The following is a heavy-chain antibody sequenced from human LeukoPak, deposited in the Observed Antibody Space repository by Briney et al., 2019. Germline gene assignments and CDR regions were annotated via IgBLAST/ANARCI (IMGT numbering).Heavy chain of an antibody. CDR1: GFTFSSYG. CDR3: ARDSSEDIVATPGPY. Sequence: GGSLRLSCAASGFTFSSYGMHWVRQAPDKGLEWVAVIWYDGSNKYYSDSVKGRFTISRDNSKNTLYLRMNSLRAEDTAVYYCARDSSEDIVATPGPYWGQGTLVTVSS. CDR2: IWYDGSNK. D-gene: IGHD5-12*01. J-gene: IGHJ4*02. V-gene: IGHV3-33*01.